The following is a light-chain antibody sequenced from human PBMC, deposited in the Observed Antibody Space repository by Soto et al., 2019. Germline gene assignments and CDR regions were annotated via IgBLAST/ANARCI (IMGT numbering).Light chain of an antibody. Sequence: ESVLTQSPGTLSLSPGERATLSCRASQCVSSSYLAWYQQKPGQAPRLLIYGASSRPTGIPDRFSGSGSQTDFTLNLSRLEPEDFAVYYCQQYGSSPWTFGQGTKVEIK. J-gene: IGKJ1*01. CDR1: QCVSSSY. V-gene: IGKV3-20*01. CDR3: QQYGSSPWT. CDR2: GAS.